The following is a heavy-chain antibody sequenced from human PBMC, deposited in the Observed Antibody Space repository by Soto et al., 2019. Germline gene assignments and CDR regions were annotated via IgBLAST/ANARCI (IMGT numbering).Heavy chain of an antibody. CDR2: IIPIFGTA. D-gene: IGHD3-10*01. Sequence: SVKVSCKASGGTFSSYAISWVRQAPGQGLEWMGGIIPIFGTANYAQKFQGRVTITADESTSTAYMELSSLRSEDTAVYYCARVYYYGSGSYDRYYYYYYGMDVWGQGTTVTVSS. J-gene: IGHJ6*02. CDR3: ARVYYYGSGSYDRYYYYYYGMDV. V-gene: IGHV1-69*13. CDR1: GGTFSSYA.